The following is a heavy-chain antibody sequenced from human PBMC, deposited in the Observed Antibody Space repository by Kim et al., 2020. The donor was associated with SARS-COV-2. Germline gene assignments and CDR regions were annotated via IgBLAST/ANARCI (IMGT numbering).Heavy chain of an antibody. J-gene: IGHJ6*02. CDR1: GFTFSSYW. CDR3: ARDPVTIFGVVIIPAFGGMDV. CDR2: IKQDGSEK. V-gene: IGHV3-7*01. D-gene: IGHD3-3*01. Sequence: GGSLRLSCAASGFTFSSYWMSWVRQAPGKGLEWVANIKQDGSEKYYVDSVKGRFTISRDNAKNSLYLQMNSLRAEDTAVYYCARDPVTIFGVVIIPAFGGMDVWGQGTTVTVSS.